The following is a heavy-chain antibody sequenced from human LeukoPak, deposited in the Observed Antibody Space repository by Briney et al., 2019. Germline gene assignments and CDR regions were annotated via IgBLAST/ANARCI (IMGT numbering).Heavy chain of an antibody. J-gene: IGHJ4*02. CDR1: GFTFSNYW. Sequence: GGSLRLSCAASGFTFSNYWMTWVRQAPGKGLERVANIKPDGGEKYSVDSVEGRFTISRDNAKNSLYMQINSLRAEDTALYYCARTHYDDGSAYRSLDYWGQGTLVTVSS. D-gene: IGHD3-22*01. V-gene: IGHV3-7*01. CDR2: IKPDGGEK. CDR3: ARTHYDDGSAYRSLDY.